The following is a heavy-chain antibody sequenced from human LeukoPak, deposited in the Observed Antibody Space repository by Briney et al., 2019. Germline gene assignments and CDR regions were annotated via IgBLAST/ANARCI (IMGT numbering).Heavy chain of an antibody. Sequence: GGSLRLSCAASGFTFSSYGMHWVRQAPGKGLEWVAVISYDGSNKYYADSVKGRFTISRDNSKNTLYLQMNSLRAEDTAVYYCAKDLRSSSWYGGFDYWGQGTLVTVSS. CDR2: ISYDGSNK. J-gene: IGHJ4*02. D-gene: IGHD6-13*01. CDR3: AKDLRSSSWYGGFDY. CDR1: GFTFSSYG. V-gene: IGHV3-30*18.